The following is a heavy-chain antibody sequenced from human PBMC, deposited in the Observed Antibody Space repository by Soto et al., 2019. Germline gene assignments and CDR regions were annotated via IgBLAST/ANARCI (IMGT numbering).Heavy chain of an antibody. Sequence: QVQLVQSGTEVKKPGASVKVSCKASGYIVSSYGISWVRQAPGQGLEWMGWISAYNGDTDYAQKLQGRVSMITDTSTNTAYLNLRSLTSDDTATYFCARRTRWNDGGYYNYAMDVWGQGTKVTVSS. D-gene: IGHD1-1*01. CDR3: ARRTRWNDGGYYNYAMDV. CDR1: GYIVSSYG. J-gene: IGHJ6*02. CDR2: ISAYNGDT. V-gene: IGHV1-18*01.